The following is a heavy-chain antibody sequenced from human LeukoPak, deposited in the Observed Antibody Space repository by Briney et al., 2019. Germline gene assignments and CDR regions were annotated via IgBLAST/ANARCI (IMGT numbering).Heavy chain of an antibody. V-gene: IGHV4-34*01. CDR3: ARGGSIAARPGFDP. CDR2: INHSGST. D-gene: IGHD6-6*01. Sequence: PSETLSLTCAVYGGSFSGYYWSWIRRPPGKGLEWIGEINHSGSTNYNPSLKSRVTISVDTSKNQFSLKLSSVTAADTAVYYCARGGSIAARPGFDPWGQGTLVTVSS. CDR1: GGSFSGYY. J-gene: IGHJ5*02.